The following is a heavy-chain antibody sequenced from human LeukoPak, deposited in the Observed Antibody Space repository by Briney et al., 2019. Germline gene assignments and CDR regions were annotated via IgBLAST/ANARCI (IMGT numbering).Heavy chain of an antibody. Sequence: SETLSLTCTVSGGSISTFSWSWIGQFPGKGLEWIGSIYIKSTNYNPSLKSRVAISVDTSKNQFSLRLDSVTTADTAVYYCARDTTVASGMQYWGQGTLVTVSS. D-gene: IGHD6-19*01. V-gene: IGHV4-59*01. CDR3: ARDTTVASGMQY. J-gene: IGHJ4*02. CDR2: IYIKST. CDR1: GGSISTFS.